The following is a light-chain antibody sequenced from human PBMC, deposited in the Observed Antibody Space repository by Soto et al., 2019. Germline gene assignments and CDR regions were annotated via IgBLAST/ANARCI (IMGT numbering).Light chain of an antibody. CDR3: QQYNNWPLT. J-gene: IGKJ4*01. CDR2: GAF. V-gene: IGKV3-15*01. CDR1: QSVSSD. Sequence: ERVMTQAPATLSVSPGERATLSCRASQSVSSDLAWYPQNPGQGPRLLIYGAFNRATGVPARFSGSGSGTEFTLTISSLQSEDFAVYYCQQYNNWPLTFGGGTKVEIK.